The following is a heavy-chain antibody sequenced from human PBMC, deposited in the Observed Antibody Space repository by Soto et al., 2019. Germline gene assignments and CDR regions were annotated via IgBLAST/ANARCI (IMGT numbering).Heavy chain of an antibody. Sequence: QVQLVESGGGVVQPGRSLRLSCAASGFTFSSYGMHWVRQAPGKGLEWVAVISYDGSNKYYADSVKGRFTISRDNSKNTLYLQMSSRRAEDTDVYYCASRAVAGTVVSDYWGQGTLVTVSS. V-gene: IGHV3-30*03. CDR2: ISYDGSNK. CDR3: ASRAVAGTVVSDY. CDR1: GFTFSSYG. J-gene: IGHJ4*02. D-gene: IGHD6-19*01.